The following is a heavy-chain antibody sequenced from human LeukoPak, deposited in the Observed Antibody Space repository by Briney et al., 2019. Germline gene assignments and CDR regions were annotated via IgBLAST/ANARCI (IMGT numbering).Heavy chain of an antibody. CDR1: GLTFRGYW. CDR2: IKQDGSEI. V-gene: IGHV3-7*02. J-gene: IGHJ4*02. CDR3: ARWNGDTASGSLDF. Sequence: GGSLRLSCAVSGLTFRGYWMTWVRQAPGKGLEWVANIKQDGSEIYYVDSVRGRFTISRDDAKNSLYLQMNSLRADDTAVYYCARWNGDTASGSLDFWGQGTLVTVSS. D-gene: IGHD3-10*01.